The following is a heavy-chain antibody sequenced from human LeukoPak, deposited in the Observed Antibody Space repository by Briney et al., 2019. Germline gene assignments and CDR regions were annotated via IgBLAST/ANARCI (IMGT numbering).Heavy chain of an antibody. J-gene: IGHJ5*02. D-gene: IGHD5-12*01. Sequence: GGSLRLSCEASGFTFTTYSMTWVRQAPGKGLEWVSIISSGSSAIFSADALKGRFTISRDDAKNLLYLDMNSLRAEDTAVYYCARDGGGYRFYNWFDPWGQGTLVTVSS. V-gene: IGHV3-21*01. CDR1: GFTFTTYS. CDR3: ARDGGGYRFYNWFDP. CDR2: ISSGSSAI.